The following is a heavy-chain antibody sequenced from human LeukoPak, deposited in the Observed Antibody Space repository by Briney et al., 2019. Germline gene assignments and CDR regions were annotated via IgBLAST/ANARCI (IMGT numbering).Heavy chain of an antibody. CDR3: ARLHYDSSGYYYFDY. V-gene: IGHV4-59*01. CDR2: IYSSGST. CDR1: GGPISSYY. J-gene: IGHJ4*02. D-gene: IGHD3-22*01. Sequence: PSETLSLTCTVSGGPISSYYWSWIRQPPGKGLEWIGYIYSSGSTNYNPSLKSRITISEDTSKKQFSLKLSSVTAADTAVYYCARLHYDSSGYYYFDYWGQGTLVTVSS.